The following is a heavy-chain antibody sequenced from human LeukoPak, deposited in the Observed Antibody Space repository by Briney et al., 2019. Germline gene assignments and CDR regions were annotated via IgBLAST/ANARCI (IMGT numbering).Heavy chain of an antibody. CDR1: GGSISSGSYY. Sequence: PSETLSLTCTVSGGSISSGSYYWSWIRQPAWKGLEWIGRIYTSGSTNYNPSLKSRVTISVDTSKNQLSLKLSSVTATDTSVYYCAMGPGYSYTIDYWGQGTLVTVSS. D-gene: IGHD5-18*01. J-gene: IGHJ4*02. V-gene: IGHV4-61*02. CDR3: AMGPGYSYTIDY. CDR2: IYTSGST.